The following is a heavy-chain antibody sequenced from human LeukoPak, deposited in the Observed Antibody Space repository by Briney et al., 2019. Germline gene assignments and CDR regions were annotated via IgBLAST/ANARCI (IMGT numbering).Heavy chain of an antibody. CDR3: ARDHTLNYYDSSGYHLFDY. D-gene: IGHD3-22*01. CDR1: GGTFSSYA. V-gene: IGHV1-69*13. CDR2: IIPIFGTA. J-gene: IGHJ4*02. Sequence: SVKVSCKASGGTFSSYAISWVRQAPGQGLEWMGGIIPIFGTANYAQKFQGRVTITADESTSTAYMELSSLRSEDTAVYYCARDHTLNYYDSSGYHLFDYWGQGTLVTVSS.